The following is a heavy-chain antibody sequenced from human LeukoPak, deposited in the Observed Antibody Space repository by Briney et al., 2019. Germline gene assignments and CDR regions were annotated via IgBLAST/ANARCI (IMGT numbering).Heavy chain of an antibody. CDR2: ISWNSGSI. Sequence: HSGGSLRLSCAASGFSFSSNDMHWVRQAPGEGLEWVSGISWNSGSIGYADSVKGRFTISRDNAKNSLYLQMNSLRAEDTALYYCARWSGYGFDPWGQGTLVTVSS. CDR1: GFSFSSND. V-gene: IGHV3-9*01. J-gene: IGHJ5*02. CDR3: ARWSGYGFDP. D-gene: IGHD3-3*01.